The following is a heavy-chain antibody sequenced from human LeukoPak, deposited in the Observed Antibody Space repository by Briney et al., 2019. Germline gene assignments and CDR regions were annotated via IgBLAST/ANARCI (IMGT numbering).Heavy chain of an antibody. CDR3: ARGYSYGASGFDY. Sequence: PGGSLRLSCAASGFTFSSYAMSWVRQAPGKGLEWVSTFSGSGGNTYYADSVKGRFTISRDNSKNTLYLQMNSLRAEDTAVYYCARGYSYGASGFDYWGQGTLVTVSS. V-gene: IGHV3-23*01. J-gene: IGHJ4*02. CDR2: FSGSGGNT. D-gene: IGHD5-18*01. CDR1: GFTFSSYA.